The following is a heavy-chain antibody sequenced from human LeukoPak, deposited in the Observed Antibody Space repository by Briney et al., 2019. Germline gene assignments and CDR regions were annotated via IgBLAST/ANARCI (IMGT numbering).Heavy chain of an antibody. CDR3: AKDGYSSSWPIPFDY. CDR1: GFTFSSYA. Sequence: PGGSLRLSCAASGFTFSSYAMSWVRQAPGKGLEWVSAISGSGGSTYYADSVKGRFTISRDNSKNTLNLQMNSLRAEDTAVYYCAKDGYSSSWPIPFDYWGQGTLVTVSS. D-gene: IGHD6-13*01. CDR2: ISGSGGST. V-gene: IGHV3-23*01. J-gene: IGHJ4*02.